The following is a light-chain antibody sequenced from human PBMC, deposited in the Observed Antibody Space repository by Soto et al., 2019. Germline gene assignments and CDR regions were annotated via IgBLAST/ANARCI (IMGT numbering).Light chain of an antibody. Sequence: EIVMTQSPATLSVSPGEGATLSCRASQSVSHNLAWYQQKPGQAPRLLIYGASTRATGIPTRFSGSGSGTEFTLTISSLQSEDFAVYYCQQYGSSPLISFGQGTRLEIK. V-gene: IGKV3-15*01. CDR1: QSVSHN. J-gene: IGKJ5*01. CDR3: QQYGSSPLIS. CDR2: GAS.